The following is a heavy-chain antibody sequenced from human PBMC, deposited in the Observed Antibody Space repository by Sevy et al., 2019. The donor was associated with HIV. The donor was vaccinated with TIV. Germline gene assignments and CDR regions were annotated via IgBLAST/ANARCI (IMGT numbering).Heavy chain of an antibody. Sequence: GGSLRLSCAASGFTFSSYAMSWVRQAPGKGLEWVSAISGSGGCTYYADSVKGRFTLSRDNSKNMVYLQMNSLRAEDTALYSCAKYGSYSARKYNWFDPWGQGTLVTVSS. CDR1: GFTFSSYA. J-gene: IGHJ5*02. V-gene: IGHV3-23*01. D-gene: IGHD1-26*01. CDR2: ISGSGGCT. CDR3: AKYGSYSARKYNWFDP.